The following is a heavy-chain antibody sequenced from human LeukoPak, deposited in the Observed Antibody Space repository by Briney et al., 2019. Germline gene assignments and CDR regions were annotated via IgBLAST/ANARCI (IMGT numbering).Heavy chain of an antibody. J-gene: IGHJ4*02. CDR1: GFTFSSYA. Sequence: GGSLRLSCAASGFTFSSYAMSWVRQAPGKGLEWVSGISGRGASKYYADSVKGRFTISRDNSKNTLYLQMNSLRAEDTAVYYCAKGVVVAPDVTPFDYWGQGTLVTVSS. D-gene: IGHD2-2*01. CDR3: AKGVVVAPDVTPFDY. V-gene: IGHV3-23*01. CDR2: ISGRGASK.